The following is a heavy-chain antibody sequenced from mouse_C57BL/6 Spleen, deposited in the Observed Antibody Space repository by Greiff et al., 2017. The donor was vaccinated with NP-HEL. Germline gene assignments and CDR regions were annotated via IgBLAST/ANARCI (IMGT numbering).Heavy chain of an antibody. J-gene: IGHJ2*01. CDR3: ARFQAGYYFDY. V-gene: IGHV1-66*01. CDR2: IYPGSGDT. CDR1: GYSFRSYY. D-gene: IGHD4-1*01. Sequence: VQLQESGPELVKPGASVKISCKASGYSFRSYYIHWVKLRPGQGLEWIGWIYPGSGDTTYNEKFKGKATLTADTSSRTDYKQHRSLTSEDSAVYYCARFQAGYYFDYWGQGTTLTVSS.